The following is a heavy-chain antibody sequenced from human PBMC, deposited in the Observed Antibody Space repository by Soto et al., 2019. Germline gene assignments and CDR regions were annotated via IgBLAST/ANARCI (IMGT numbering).Heavy chain of an antibody. J-gene: IGHJ4*02. D-gene: IGHD3-22*01. CDR3: ATLLYDSSGYYIHYFDY. V-gene: IGHV1-69*02. Sequence: SVKVSCKASGGTFSSYTISWVRQAPGQGLEWMGRIIPILGIANYAQKFQGRVTITADKSTSTAYMELSSLRSEDTAVYYCATLLYDSSGYYIHYFDYWGQGTLVTVSS. CDR1: GGTFSSYT. CDR2: IIPILGIA.